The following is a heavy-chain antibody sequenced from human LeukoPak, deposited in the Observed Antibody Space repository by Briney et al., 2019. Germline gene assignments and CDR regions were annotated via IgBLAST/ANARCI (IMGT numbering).Heavy chain of an antibody. CDR3: ARVYYDFWSGYLYFDY. J-gene: IGHJ4*02. CDR1: GFTFSSYR. V-gene: IGHV3-7*01. CDR2: IKQDGSEK. Sequence: GGSLRLSCAASGFTFSSYRMSWVRQAPGKGLEGVANIKQDGSEKYYVDSVKGRFTISRDNAKNSLYLQMNSLRAEDTAVYYCARVYYDFWSGYLYFDYWGQGTLITVSS. D-gene: IGHD3-3*01.